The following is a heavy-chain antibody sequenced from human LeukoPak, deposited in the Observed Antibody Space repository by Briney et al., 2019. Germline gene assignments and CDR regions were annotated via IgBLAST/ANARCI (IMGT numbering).Heavy chain of an antibody. J-gene: IGHJ4*02. CDR1: GFTFSSYW. Sequence: GGSLRLSCEVSGFTFSSYWMHWVRQAPGKGLVWVSRINSEGSSTSYADSVKGRFTISRDNAKNTLFLHMNRLRSEDTAVYYCATSRTFDYWGQGTQVTVSS. CDR3: ATSRTFDY. V-gene: IGHV3-74*01. CDR2: INSEGSST.